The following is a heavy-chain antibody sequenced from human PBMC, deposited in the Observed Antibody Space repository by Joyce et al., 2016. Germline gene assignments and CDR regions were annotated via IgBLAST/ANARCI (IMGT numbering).Heavy chain of an antibody. CDR2: NSSNRNYI. Sequence: EVQLVESGGGLVRPGGSLRFSCAGSGFTFSSYSRNWVRQAPGKGLEGVSFNSSNRNYIYDADSVKGRFTISRDNAKSSRFLQMDSLRAEDTAVYYCARNSAPRASTYYGLDVWGQGTTVTVSS. CDR1: GFTFSSYS. J-gene: IGHJ6*02. D-gene: IGHD5/OR15-5a*01. CDR3: ARNSAPRASTYYGLDV. V-gene: IGHV3-21*01.